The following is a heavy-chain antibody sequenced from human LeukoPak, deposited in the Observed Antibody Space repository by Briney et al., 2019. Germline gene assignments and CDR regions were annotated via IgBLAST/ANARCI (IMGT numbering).Heavy chain of an antibody. V-gene: IGHV3-48*01. CDR1: GFTFSSYS. J-gene: IGHJ4*02. CDR2: ISSSSNTI. Sequence: GGSLRLSCAASGFTFSSYSMNWVRQAPGKGLEWVAYISSSSNTIDSADSVKGRFTISRDNAKNSLYLQVNSMRAEDTAVYYCARARGYSYGYSDYWGQGTLVTVSS. D-gene: IGHD5-18*01. CDR3: ARARGYSYGYSDY.